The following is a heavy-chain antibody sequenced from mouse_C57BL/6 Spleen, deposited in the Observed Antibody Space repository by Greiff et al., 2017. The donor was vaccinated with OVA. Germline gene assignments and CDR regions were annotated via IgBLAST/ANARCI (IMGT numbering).Heavy chain of an antibody. J-gene: IGHJ2*01. CDR3: ARSDCDYEGFDY. D-gene: IGHD2-4*01. CDR2: ISSGSSTI. V-gene: IGHV5-17*01. CDR1: GFTFSDYG. Sequence: EVQLVESGGGLVKPGGSLKLSCAASGFTFSDYGMHWVRQAPEKGLEWVAYISSGSSTIYYADTVKGRFTISRDNAKNTLYLQMTSLTSEDTAVYYCARSDCDYEGFDYWGQGTTLTVSS.